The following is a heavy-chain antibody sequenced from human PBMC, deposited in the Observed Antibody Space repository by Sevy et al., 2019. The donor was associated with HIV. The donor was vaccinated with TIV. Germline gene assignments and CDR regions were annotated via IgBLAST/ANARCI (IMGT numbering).Heavy chain of an antibody. Sequence: GGSLRLSCAASGFDFSVYSMSWVRQAPGKGLEWVSTLSFGCGKLNYADSVKGRFNISRDNSKSSVYLQMNNMRVEDTAVYYCAREGCTKPHDYWGQGTLVTVSS. V-gene: IGHV3-23*01. CDR2: LSFGCGKL. CDR3: AREGCTKPHDY. J-gene: IGHJ4*02. CDR1: GFDFSVYS. D-gene: IGHD2-8*01.